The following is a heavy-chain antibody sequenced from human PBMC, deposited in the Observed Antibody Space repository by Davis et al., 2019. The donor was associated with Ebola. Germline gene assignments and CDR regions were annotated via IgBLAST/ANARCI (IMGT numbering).Heavy chain of an antibody. Sequence: MPSETLSLTCTVSGGSVSSGSYYWSWIRQPPGKGLEWIGYIYYSGSTYYNPSLKSRVTISVDTSKNQFSLKLSSVTAADTAVYYCARLFFGEDFWGQGTLVTVSS. D-gene: IGHD3-3*01. CDR3: ARLFFGEDF. J-gene: IGHJ4*02. CDR2: IYYSGST. V-gene: IGHV4-61*01. CDR1: GGSVSSGSYY.